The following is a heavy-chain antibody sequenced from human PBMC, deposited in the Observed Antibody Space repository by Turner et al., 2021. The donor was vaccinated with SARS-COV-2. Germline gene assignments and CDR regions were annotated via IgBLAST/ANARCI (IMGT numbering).Heavy chain of an antibody. CDR2: IIPILGIA. CDR3: AGGVAAAFSWEVYFDY. J-gene: IGHJ4*02. V-gene: IGHV1-69*02. CDR1: GGTFSSYT. Sequence: QVQLVQSGAEVKKPGSSVKVSCKASGGTFSSYTITWVRQAPGQGLEWMGRIIPILGIANYAQKFQGRVTITADKSTSTAYMELSSLRSEDTAVYYCAGGVAAAFSWEVYFDYWGQGTLVTVSS. D-gene: IGHD6-13*01.